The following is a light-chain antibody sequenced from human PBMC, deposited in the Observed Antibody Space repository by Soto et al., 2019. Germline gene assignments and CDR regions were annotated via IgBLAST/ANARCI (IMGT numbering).Light chain of an antibody. CDR2: GAS. V-gene: IGKV3-15*01. CDR3: QQYNNWPPT. J-gene: IGKJ1*01. CDR1: QSVSSN. Sequence: EIVMPPSPATLSVSPGERATLSGRASQSVSSNLAWHQQKPGQAPRLLIYGASTRATGIPARFSGSGSGTEFTLTISSLQSEDFAVYYCQQYNNWPPTFGQGTKV.